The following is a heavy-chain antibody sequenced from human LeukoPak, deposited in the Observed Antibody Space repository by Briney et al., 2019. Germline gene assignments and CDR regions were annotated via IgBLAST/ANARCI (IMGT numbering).Heavy chain of an antibody. CDR2: IYPSGST. V-gene: IGHV4-4*07. Sequence: PSETLSLTCTVSGDSINEYYWNWIRQPAGKELEWIGRIYPSGSTNYNPSLKSRVTMSVDTSKNQFSLKLSSVTAADTAVYYCARSEGGGSGSYYGEYYFDYWGQGTLVTVAS. CDR1: GDSINEYY. J-gene: IGHJ4*02. D-gene: IGHD3-10*01. CDR3: ARSEGGGSGSYYGEYYFDY.